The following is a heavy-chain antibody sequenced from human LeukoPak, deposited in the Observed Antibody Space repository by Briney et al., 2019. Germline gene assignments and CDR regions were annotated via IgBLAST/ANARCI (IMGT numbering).Heavy chain of an antibody. CDR1: GGSISGYY. Sequence: SETLSLTCSVSGGSISGYYWSWIRQPPGKGLEWIGYIYYSGSTYYNPSLKSRVTISVDTSKNQFSLKLSSVTAADTAVYYCARVDTAMVTGNFDYWGQGTLVTVSS. V-gene: IGHV4-59*12. D-gene: IGHD5-18*01. J-gene: IGHJ4*02. CDR2: IYYSGST. CDR3: ARVDTAMVTGNFDY.